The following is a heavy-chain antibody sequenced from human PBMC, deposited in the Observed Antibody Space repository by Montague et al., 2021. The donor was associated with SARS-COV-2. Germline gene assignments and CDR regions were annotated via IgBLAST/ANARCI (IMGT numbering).Heavy chain of an antibody. Sequence: SETLSLTCTVSGGSISTYYWNWIRQSPGKGLEWLGYFYYSLNTNXNPSLKGQLTISVDTSENQVSLNLRSVTAADTAVYYCARDSFEAPLFFDYWGQGILVTVSS. CDR1: GGSISTYY. J-gene: IGHJ4*02. CDR3: ARDSFEAPLFFDY. D-gene: IGHD3-16*01. CDR2: FYYSLNT. V-gene: IGHV4-59*01.